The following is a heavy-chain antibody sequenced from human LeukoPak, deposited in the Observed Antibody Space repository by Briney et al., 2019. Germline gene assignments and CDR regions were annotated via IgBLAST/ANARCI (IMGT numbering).Heavy chain of an antibody. J-gene: IGHJ4*02. CDR1: GFTFSSYS. CDR2: ISSSRYI. V-gene: IGHV3-21*01. Sequence: GGSLRLSCAASGFTFSSYSMNWVRQAPGKWLEWVSFISSSRYIYYADSVKGRFTNSRDNAKTSLYLQMNSLRAEDTAVYYCASEGVGYSSSWYAFHYWGQGTLVTVSS. CDR3: ASEGVGYSSSWYAFHY. D-gene: IGHD6-13*01.